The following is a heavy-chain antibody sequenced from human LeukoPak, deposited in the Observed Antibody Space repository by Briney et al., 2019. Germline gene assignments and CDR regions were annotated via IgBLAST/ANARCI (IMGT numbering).Heavy chain of an antibody. Sequence: ASVKVSCKVSGSTLTELSMHWVRQAPGKGLEWMGGFDPEDGETIYAQKFQGRVTMTEDTSTDTAYMELSSLRSEDTAVYYCATGEGYCSGGSFYAPLGYWGQGTLVTVSS. CDR1: GSTLTELS. CDR3: ATGEGYCSGGSFYAPLGY. CDR2: FDPEDGET. J-gene: IGHJ4*02. D-gene: IGHD2-15*01. V-gene: IGHV1-24*01.